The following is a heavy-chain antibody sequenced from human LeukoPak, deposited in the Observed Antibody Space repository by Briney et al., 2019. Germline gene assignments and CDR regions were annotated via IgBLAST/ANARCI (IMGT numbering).Heavy chain of an antibody. CDR1: GGSFSGYY. J-gene: IGHJ4*01. CDR3: ARGPLTDGPFDY. Sequence: SETLSLTCAVYGGSFSGYYWSWIRLPPGKGLEWIGEINHSGSTNYNPSLKSRVTISVDTSKNQFSLKLSSVTAADTAVYYCARGPLTDGPFDYWGQGTLVTVSS. CDR2: INHSGST. D-gene: IGHD3-16*01. V-gene: IGHV4-34*01.